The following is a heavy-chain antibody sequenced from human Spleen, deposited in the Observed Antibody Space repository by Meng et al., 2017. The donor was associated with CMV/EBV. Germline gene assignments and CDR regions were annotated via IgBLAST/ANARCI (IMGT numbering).Heavy chain of an antibody. CDR1: GFIFSSYA. V-gene: IGHV3-23*03. D-gene: IGHD3-3*01. Sequence: GESLKISCEASGFIFSSYAMSWIRQAPGKGLEWVSVIFSGGSFTYYADSVKGRFTISRDNSKNTLHLQMNSLKVEDTAIYYCTRDIGGVGAYWGQGTLVTVSS. CDR2: IFSGGSFT. CDR3: TRDIGGVGAY. J-gene: IGHJ4*02.